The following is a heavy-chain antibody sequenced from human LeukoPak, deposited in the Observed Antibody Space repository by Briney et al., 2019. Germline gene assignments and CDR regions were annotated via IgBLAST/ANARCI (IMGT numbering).Heavy chain of an antibody. Sequence: HPGGSLRLSCAASGFTFDDYAMHWVRQAPGKGLEWVSGISWNSGSIGYADSVKGRFTISRDNAKNSLYVQMNSPRAEDTALYYCAKDTRYGSGWYYFDYWGQGTLVTVSS. CDR2: ISWNSGSI. D-gene: IGHD6-19*01. CDR1: GFTFDDYA. V-gene: IGHV3-9*01. J-gene: IGHJ4*02. CDR3: AKDTRYGSGWYYFDY.